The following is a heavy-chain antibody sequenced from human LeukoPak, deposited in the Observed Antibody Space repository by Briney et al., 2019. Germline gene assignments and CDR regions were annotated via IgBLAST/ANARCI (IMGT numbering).Heavy chain of an antibody. CDR2: LYYSGST. J-gene: IGHJ4*02. D-gene: IGHD6-19*01. V-gene: IGHV4-39*01. Sequence: SETLSLTCTVSGGSISSSTYYWGWIRQPPGKGLEWIGSLYYSGSTYYNPSLQSRVTISEDTSNNQFSLKLSSVTAADTAVYYCARQHSSGWLLDYWGQGTLVTVSS. CDR3: ARQHSSGWLLDY. CDR1: GGSISSSTYY.